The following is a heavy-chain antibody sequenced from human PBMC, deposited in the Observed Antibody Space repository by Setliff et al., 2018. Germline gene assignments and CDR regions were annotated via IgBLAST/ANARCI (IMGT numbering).Heavy chain of an antibody. Sequence: PSETLSLTCAVSGYSINSPFTWGWIRQPPGKGLEWIGTIFDNGSTFYNPSLNSRVTMSIDTSKKEFSLRLSSVTAADTAVYYCASQRLARYFESWGQGILVTAPQ. CDR3: ASQRLARYFES. D-gene: IGHD2-21*01. J-gene: IGHJ4*02. V-gene: IGHV4-38-2*01. CDR2: IFDNGST. CDR1: GYSINSPFT.